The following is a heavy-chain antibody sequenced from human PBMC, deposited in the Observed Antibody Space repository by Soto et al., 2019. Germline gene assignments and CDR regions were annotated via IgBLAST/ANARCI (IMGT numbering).Heavy chain of an antibody. V-gene: IGHV4-34*01. CDR1: GGSFSGYY. CDR3: ARGTFPFWSGYYYMDV. Sequence: SETLSLTCAVYGGSFSGYYWSWIRQPPGKGLEWIGEINHSGSTNYNPSLKSRVTISVDTSKNQFSLKLSSVTAADTAVYYCARGTFPFWSGYYYMDVWGKGTTVTVSS. J-gene: IGHJ6*03. CDR2: INHSGST. D-gene: IGHD3-3*01.